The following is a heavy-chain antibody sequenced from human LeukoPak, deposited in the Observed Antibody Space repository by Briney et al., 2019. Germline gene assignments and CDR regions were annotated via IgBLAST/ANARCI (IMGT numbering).Heavy chain of an antibody. J-gene: IGHJ6*03. V-gene: IGHV4-39*02. CDR3: SRLTHSYYADTAGYYPYYYMDV. CDR1: GDSISSSDSY. D-gene: IGHD3-22*01. CDR2: ISYSGKT. Sequence: SETLSLTCTVSGDSISSSDSYWGWIRQSPGKGLEWIGRISYSGKTFYNPSLKSRVTMSVDTSKNLFSPRLNSVTAADTAVYYCSRLTHSYYADTAGYYPYYYMDVWGEGATVTVSS.